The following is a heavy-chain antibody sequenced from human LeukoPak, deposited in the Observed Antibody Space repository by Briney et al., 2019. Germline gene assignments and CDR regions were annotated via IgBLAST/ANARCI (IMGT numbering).Heavy chain of an antibody. CDR1: GGSFSGYY. J-gene: IGHJ4*02. D-gene: IGHD3-22*01. V-gene: IGHV4-34*01. Sequence: SETLSLTCAVYGGSFSGYYWSWIRQPPGKGLEWIGEINHSGSTNYNPSLKSRVTISVDTSKNQFSLKLSSVTAVDTAVYYCARPAAYYYDSSGRFDYWGQGTLVTVSS. CDR2: INHSGST. CDR3: ARPAAYYYDSSGRFDY.